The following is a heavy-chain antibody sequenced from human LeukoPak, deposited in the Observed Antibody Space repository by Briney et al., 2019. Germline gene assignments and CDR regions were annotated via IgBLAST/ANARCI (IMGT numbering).Heavy chain of an antibody. D-gene: IGHD3-22*01. V-gene: IGHV3-30*04. CDR1: GFTFSNYA. Sequence: PGGSLRLSCAASGFTFSNYAMHWVRQAPGKGLEWVAVISYDGSNKYYADSVKGRFTISRDNSKNTLYLQMNSLRAEDTAVYYCARDHEQYYYDSSGPPGPYYYYYYYMDVWGKGTTVTVSS. CDR3: ARDHEQYYYDSSGPPGPYYYYYYYMDV. CDR2: ISYDGSNK. J-gene: IGHJ6*03.